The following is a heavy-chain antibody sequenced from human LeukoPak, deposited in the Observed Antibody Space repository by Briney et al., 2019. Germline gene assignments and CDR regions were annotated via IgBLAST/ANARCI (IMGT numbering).Heavy chain of an antibody. J-gene: IGHJ3*02. V-gene: IGHV1-69*02. Sequence: SVKVSCKASGGTFSSFTISWVRQAPGQGLEWMGRIIPILGIANYAQKFQGRVTITADKSTSTAYMELSSLRSEDTAVYYCARGSPQQYYDILTGYYIEAFDIWGQGTMVTVSS. CDR2: IIPILGIA. CDR1: GGTFSSFT. D-gene: IGHD3-9*01. CDR3: ARGSPQQYYDILTGYYIEAFDI.